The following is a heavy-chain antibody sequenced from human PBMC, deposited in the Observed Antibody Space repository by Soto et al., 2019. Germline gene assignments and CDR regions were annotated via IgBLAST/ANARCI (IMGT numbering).Heavy chain of an antibody. V-gene: IGHV1-18*01. CDR1: GYTFTSYG. D-gene: IGHD2-2*01. CDR3: ARLYCSSTSCYLWGVDYYYGMDV. Sequence: ASVKVSCKASGYTFTSYGISWVRQAPGQGLEWMGWISAHNGNTNYAQKLQGRVTMTTDTSTSTAYMELRSLRSDDTAVYYCARLYCSSTSCYLWGVDYYYGMDVWGQGTTVTVSS. CDR2: ISAHNGNT. J-gene: IGHJ6*02.